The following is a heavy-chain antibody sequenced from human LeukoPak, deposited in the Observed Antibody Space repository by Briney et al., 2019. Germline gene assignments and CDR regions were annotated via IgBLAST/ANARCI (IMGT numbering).Heavy chain of an antibody. J-gene: IGHJ4*02. D-gene: IGHD1-26*01. V-gene: IGHV3-11*01. CDR3: ARDSVGATDY. Sequence: GGYLRLSCAASGFTFSDYYMSWLRQAQGKGLESVSYISSGGSTNYYADSGKGPLTTTRDNAKTSLYLQMNRLRAEATAVYYCARDSVGATDYWGQGTLVTVSS. CDR1: GFTFSDYY. CDR2: ISSGGSTN.